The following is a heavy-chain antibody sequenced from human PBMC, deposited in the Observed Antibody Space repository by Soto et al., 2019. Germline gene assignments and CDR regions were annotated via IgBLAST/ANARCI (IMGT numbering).Heavy chain of an antibody. J-gene: IGHJ4*02. CDR2: IYHSGST. CDR1: GGSISSGGYS. Sequence: SETLSLTCAVSGGSISSGGYSWSWIRQPPGKGLEWIGYIYHSGSTYYNPSLKSRVTISVDRSKNQFSLKLSSVTAADTAVYYCASTPMTTVTTSACYFDYWGQGTLVTVS. D-gene: IGHD4-17*01. V-gene: IGHV4-30-2*01. CDR3: ASTPMTTVTTSACYFDY.